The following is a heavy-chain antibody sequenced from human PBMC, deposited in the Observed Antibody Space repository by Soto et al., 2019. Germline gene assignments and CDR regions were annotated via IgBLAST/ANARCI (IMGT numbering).Heavy chain of an antibody. J-gene: IGHJ4*02. D-gene: IGHD6-19*01. CDR2: ISGSGDST. CDR3: AKGRSSGWSFDY. Sequence: EVQLLESGGGLVQPGGSLRLSCAASGFTFSTYAMNWVRQAPGKGLEWVSGISGSGDSTYYADSVKGRFTVSRDNSKITLYLQMNSLRGEDTAVFYCAKGRSSGWSFDYWGQGTLVTFSP. V-gene: IGHV3-23*01. CDR1: GFTFSTYA.